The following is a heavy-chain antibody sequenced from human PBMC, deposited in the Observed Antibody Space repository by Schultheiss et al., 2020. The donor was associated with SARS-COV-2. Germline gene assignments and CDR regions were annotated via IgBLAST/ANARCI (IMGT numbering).Heavy chain of an antibody. Sequence: GGSLRLSCVGSGFGFNSYGMHWVRQPPGKGLEWVALILFDGSRKFFADSVKGRFSISRDNSKNTLYLQMNSLRAEDTAVYYCARDPLAASGAFDYWGQGTLVTVSS. J-gene: IGHJ4*02. V-gene: IGHV3-30*03. CDR2: ILFDGSRK. CDR1: GFGFNSYG. D-gene: IGHD6-13*01. CDR3: ARDPLAASGAFDY.